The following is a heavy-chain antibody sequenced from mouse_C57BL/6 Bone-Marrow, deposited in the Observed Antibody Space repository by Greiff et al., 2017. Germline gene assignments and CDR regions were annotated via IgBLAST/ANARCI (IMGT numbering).Heavy chain of an antibody. Sequence: EVKLQQSGAELVRPGASVKLSCTASGFNIKDDYMHWVKQRPEQGLEWIGWIDPENGDTEYASKFQGKATITADTSSNTAYLQLSSLTSEDTAVYYCTTWGWLRGYFDVWGTGTTVTVSS. CDR3: TTWGWLRGYFDV. CDR2: IDPENGDT. J-gene: IGHJ1*03. V-gene: IGHV14-4*01. CDR1: GFNIKDDY. D-gene: IGHD2-3*01.